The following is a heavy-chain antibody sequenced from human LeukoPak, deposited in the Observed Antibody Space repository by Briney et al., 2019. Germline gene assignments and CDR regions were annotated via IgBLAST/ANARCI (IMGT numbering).Heavy chain of an antibody. Sequence: TGESLKISCKDSGYTFGTYWVGWVRQMPGKGLEYMGIIFPGNSEFRYGPAFQGQVTMSADRSISTAYLQWSSLKASDTAMYYCARHTGRPQAGWFDPWGQGTLVTVSS. CDR1: GYTFGTYW. CDR3: ARHTGRPQAGWFDP. D-gene: IGHD3-10*01. V-gene: IGHV5-51*01. J-gene: IGHJ5*02. CDR2: IFPGNSEF.